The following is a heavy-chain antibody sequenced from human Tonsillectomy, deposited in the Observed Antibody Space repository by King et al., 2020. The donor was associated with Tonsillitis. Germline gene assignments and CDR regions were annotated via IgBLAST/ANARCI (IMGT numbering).Heavy chain of an antibody. J-gene: IGHJ6*02. CDR3: ARRGIINYGMDV. CDR1: GGTFNNYG. Sequence: QLVQSGAEVKKPGSSLKVSCKASGGTFNNYGISWVRQAPGQGLEWMGWLIPIFGATNYAQKFQGRVTITTDESTRTAYMELSSLRSDDTAVYYCARRGIINYGMDVWGQGTTVIVSS. V-gene: IGHV1-69*05. D-gene: IGHD2-15*01. CDR2: LIPIFGAT.